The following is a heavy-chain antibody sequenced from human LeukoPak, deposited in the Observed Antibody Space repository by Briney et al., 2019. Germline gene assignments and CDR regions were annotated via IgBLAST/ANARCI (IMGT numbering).Heavy chain of an antibody. J-gene: IGHJ5*02. CDR2: ISSSSSYI. Sequence: GGSLRLSCAASGFTFSSYSMNWVRQAPGKGLEWVSSISSSSSYIYYADSVKGRFTISRDNAKNSLYLQMNSLRAEDTAVYYCARIAAAGTKVWFDPWGQGTLVTVSS. D-gene: IGHD6-13*01. V-gene: IGHV3-21*01. CDR1: GFTFSSYS. CDR3: ARIAAAGTKVWFDP.